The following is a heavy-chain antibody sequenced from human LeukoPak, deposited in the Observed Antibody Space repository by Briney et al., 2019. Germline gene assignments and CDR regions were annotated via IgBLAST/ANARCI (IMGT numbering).Heavy chain of an antibody. J-gene: IGHJ4*02. CDR3: ARDGYSYGYRGYFGY. CDR2: IYYSGST. V-gene: IGHV4-31*03. CDR1: GGSISSGGYY. Sequence: SETLSLTCTVSGGSISSGGYYWSWIRQHPGKGLEWIGYIYYSGSTYYNPSLKSRVTISVDTSKNQFSLKLSSVTAADTAVYYCARDGYSYGYRGYFGYWGQGTLVTVSS. D-gene: IGHD5-18*01.